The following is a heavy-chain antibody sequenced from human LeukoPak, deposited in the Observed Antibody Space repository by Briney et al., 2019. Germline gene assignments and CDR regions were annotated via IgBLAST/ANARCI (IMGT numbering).Heavy chain of an antibody. CDR1: GYTFTSYY. Sequence: GASVKVSCKASGYTFTSYYMHWVRRAPGQGLEWMGIINPSGDSTSYEQRFQGRLTMTRDTSTNTVYMELSSLRSEDTAVYYCARHPSPQLHHFDYWGQGTLVTVSS. J-gene: IGHJ4*02. D-gene: IGHD2-2*01. CDR2: INPSGDST. V-gene: IGHV1-46*01. CDR3: ARHPSPQLHHFDY.